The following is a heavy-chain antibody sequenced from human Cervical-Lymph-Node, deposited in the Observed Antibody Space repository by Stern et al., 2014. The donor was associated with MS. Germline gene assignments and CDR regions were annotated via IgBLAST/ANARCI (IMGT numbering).Heavy chain of an antibody. CDR1: GGTFSTHP. CDR3: ASSLVSSGH. V-gene: IGHV1-69*06. CDR2: IIHFLNTA. D-gene: IGHD5-12*01. Sequence: QVQLVESGAEVKKPGSSVKGSCKASGGTFSTHPITWVRQAPGQGLEWMGGIIHFLNTANYAQKFQGRITISADKSTGTIYMEISSLRSDDTAVYYCASSLVSSGHWGQGTLVTVSS. J-gene: IGHJ4*02.